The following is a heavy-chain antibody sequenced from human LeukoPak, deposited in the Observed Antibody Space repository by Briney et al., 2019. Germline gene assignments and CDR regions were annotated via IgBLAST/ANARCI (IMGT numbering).Heavy chain of an antibody. D-gene: IGHD1-7*01. CDR2: ISSSSSYI. Sequence: GGSLRLSCAASGFTFSSYAMSWVRQAPGKGLEWVSSISSSSSYIYYADSVKGRFTISRDNAKNSLYLQMNSLRAEDTAVYYCARVLDWNYDYWGQGTLVTVSS. J-gene: IGHJ4*02. V-gene: IGHV3-21*01. CDR3: ARVLDWNYDY. CDR1: GFTFSSYA.